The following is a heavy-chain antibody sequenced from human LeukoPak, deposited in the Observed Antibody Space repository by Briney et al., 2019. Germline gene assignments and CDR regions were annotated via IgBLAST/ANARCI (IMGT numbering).Heavy chain of an antibody. V-gene: IGHV3-74*01. CDR2: IKKDGTST. Sequence: ETLSLTCAVYGGSFSGYYWSWVRQAPGKGLVWLSRIKKDGTSTSYADSVQGRFTISRDNAKNTVYVQMSSLRAEDTAVYYCARENYHGLDVWGQGTTVTVSS. CDR3: ARENYHGLDV. J-gene: IGHJ6*02. CDR1: GGSFSGYY.